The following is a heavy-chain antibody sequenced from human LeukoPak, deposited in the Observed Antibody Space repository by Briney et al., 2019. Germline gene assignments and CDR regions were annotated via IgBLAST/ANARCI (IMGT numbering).Heavy chain of an antibody. CDR1: GGTFSSYA. V-gene: IGHV1-69*05. CDR3: ATKYCSSTSCSFPVAY. J-gene: IGHJ4*02. Sequence: EASVKVSCKASGGTFSSYAISWVRQAPGQGLEWMGGIIPIFGTANYAQKFQGRVTITTDESTSTAYMELSSLRSEDTAVYYCATKYCSSTSCSFPVAYWGQGTLVTVSS. CDR2: IIPIFGTA. D-gene: IGHD2-2*01.